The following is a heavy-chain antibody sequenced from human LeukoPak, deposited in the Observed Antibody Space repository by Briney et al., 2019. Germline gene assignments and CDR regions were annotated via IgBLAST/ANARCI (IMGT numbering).Heavy chain of an antibody. J-gene: IGHJ4*02. V-gene: IGHV3-23*01. CDR1: GFTFSSYA. D-gene: IGHD4-11*01. Sequence: PGGSLRLSCVASGFTFSSYAMSWVRQAPGKGLEWVSAISGSGGSTYYADSVKGRFTISRDNSKNTLYLQMNSLRAEDTAVYYCAKRDYSNYDLDYWGRGTLVTVSS. CDR2: ISGSGGST. CDR3: AKRDYSNYDLDY.